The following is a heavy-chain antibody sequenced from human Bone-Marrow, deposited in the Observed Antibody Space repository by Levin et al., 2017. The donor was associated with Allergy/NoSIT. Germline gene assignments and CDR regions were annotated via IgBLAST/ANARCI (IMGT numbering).Heavy chain of an antibody. CDR1: GGTFSSYG. CDR2: ISPIFGTT. V-gene: IGHV1-69*01. CDR3: AGGESDTSTWWAFDY. D-gene: IGHD6-13*01. Sequence: KISCKASGGTFSSYGISWVRQAPGQGLEWMGGISPIFGTTKYAQKFQGRVTLTADESTSTAYMELSSLRSDDTAVYYCAGGESDTSTWWAFDYWGQGTLVTVSS. J-gene: IGHJ4*02.